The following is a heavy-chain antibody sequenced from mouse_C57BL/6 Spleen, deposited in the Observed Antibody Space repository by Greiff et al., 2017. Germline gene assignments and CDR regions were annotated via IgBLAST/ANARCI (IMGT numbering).Heavy chain of an antibody. V-gene: IGHV1-47*01. CDR2: FHPYNDDT. D-gene: IGHD1-2*01. CDR3: ARGRFHEEFYYAMDY. CDR1: GYTFTTYP. Sequence: VKLQESGAELVKPGASVKMSCKASGYTFTTYPIEWMKQNHGKSLEWIGNFHPYNDDTKYNEKFKGKATLTVEKSSSTVYLELSRLTSDDSAVYYCARGRFHEEFYYAMDYWGQGTSVTVSS. J-gene: IGHJ4*01.